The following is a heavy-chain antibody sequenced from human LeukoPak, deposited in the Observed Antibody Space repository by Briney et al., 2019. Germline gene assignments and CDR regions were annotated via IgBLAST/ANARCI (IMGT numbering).Heavy chain of an antibody. CDR3: ARSYDISGYQARGFDY. D-gene: IGHD3-22*01. V-gene: IGHV4-61*02. J-gene: IGHJ4*02. CDR2: YHSGGS. Sequence: KSSETLSLTCTVSGGSISSGSYHWNWIRQPAGKALEWIRCYHSGGSDSNPSLKSRCTISEDTPKYQFALKLSSVTAADTAVYYCARSYDISGYQARGFDYWGQGILVTVSS. CDR1: GGSISSGSYH.